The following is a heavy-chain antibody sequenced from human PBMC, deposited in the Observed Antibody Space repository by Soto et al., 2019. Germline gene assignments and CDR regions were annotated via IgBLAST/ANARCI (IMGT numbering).Heavy chain of an antibody. CDR3: SPPAYDFWSGHPNPRYYYGMDV. CDR2: IYPGDSNT. J-gene: IGHJ6*02. D-gene: IGHD3-3*01. CDR1: GYSFTSYW. Sequence: GESLNTSCKGSGYSFTSYWIGWVRQMPGKGLEWMGIIYPGDSNTRYSPSLQGQVTISVDKSISTAYLQWSSLKATDTAMYYCSPPAYDFWSGHPNPRYYYGMDVWGQGTTVTVSS. V-gene: IGHV5-51*01.